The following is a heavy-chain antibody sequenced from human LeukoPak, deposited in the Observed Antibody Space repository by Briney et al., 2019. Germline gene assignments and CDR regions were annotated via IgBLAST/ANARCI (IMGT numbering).Heavy chain of an antibody. CDR3: ARERGGYYFDI. V-gene: IGHV3-11*04. D-gene: IGHD3-22*01. J-gene: IGHJ3*02. Sequence: GGSLRLSCEASGISISDNYMSWIRQAPGKGLEWVSYISYGGRIVYSADSVKGRFTISRDNAKNSVYLQMNSLRAEDTAVYYCARERGGYYFDIWGQGTMITVSS. CDR1: GISISDNY. CDR2: ISYGGRIV.